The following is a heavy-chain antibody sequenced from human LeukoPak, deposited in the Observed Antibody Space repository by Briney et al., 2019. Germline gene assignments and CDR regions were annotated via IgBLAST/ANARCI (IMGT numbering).Heavy chain of an antibody. Sequence: PGGSLRLSCEAYGFSLNSYWMHWVRQAPGEGPVWVSRISVDGRSTAYADSVKGRFTISRDNAKNTLYLGMNSLRADDTAVYYCAREGYSTGWYFFDYWGRGTRVTVSS. CDR1: GFSLNSYW. CDR2: ISVDGRST. J-gene: IGHJ4*02. CDR3: AREGYSTGWYFFDY. D-gene: IGHD6-13*01. V-gene: IGHV3-74*03.